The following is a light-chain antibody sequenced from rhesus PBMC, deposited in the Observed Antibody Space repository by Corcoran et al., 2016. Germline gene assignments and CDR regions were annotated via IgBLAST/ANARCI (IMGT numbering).Light chain of an antibody. V-gene: IGKV1-21*01. CDR1: QGISSW. CDR2: KAS. Sequence: DIQMTQSPSSLSASVGDRVTITCRASQGISSWLAWYQQKPGKAPKLLIYKASSLQSGVPSRFSVSGSVTDFTLTVNSLLPEDFATYYCQQYNSAPYSFGQGTKVEIK. CDR3: QQYNSAPYS. J-gene: IGKJ2*01.